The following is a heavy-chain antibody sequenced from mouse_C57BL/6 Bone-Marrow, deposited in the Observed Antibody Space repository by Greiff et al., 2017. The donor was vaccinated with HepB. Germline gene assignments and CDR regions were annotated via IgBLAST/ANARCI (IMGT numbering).Heavy chain of an antibody. D-gene: IGHD2-1*01. Sequence: VKLQESGAELARPGASVKLSCKASGYTFTSYGISWVKQRTGQGLEWIGEIYPRSGNTYYNEKFKGKATLTADKSSSTAYMKLRSLTSEDSAVYFCARSGYYGNYYYFDYWGQGTTLTVSS. V-gene: IGHV1-81*01. CDR1: GYTFTSYG. CDR2: IYPRSGNT. CDR3: ARSGYYGNYYYFDY. J-gene: IGHJ2*01.